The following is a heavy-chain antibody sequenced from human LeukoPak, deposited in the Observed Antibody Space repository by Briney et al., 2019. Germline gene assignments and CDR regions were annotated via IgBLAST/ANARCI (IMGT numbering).Heavy chain of an antibody. J-gene: IGHJ6*02. Sequence: GGSLRLSCAASGFTFSNSGMHWVRQAPGKGLEWVAFISYGASGKYYADSVKGRFTVSRDNSKNTLYLQMNSLRAEDTAVYYCAKDMSLPHYGMDVWGQGTTVTVSS. CDR3: AKDMSLPHYGMDV. CDR2: ISYGASGK. CDR1: GFTFSNSG. D-gene: IGHD3-10*02. V-gene: IGHV3-30*18.